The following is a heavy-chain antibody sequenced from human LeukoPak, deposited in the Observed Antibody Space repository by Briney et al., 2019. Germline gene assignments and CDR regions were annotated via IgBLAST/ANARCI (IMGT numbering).Heavy chain of an antibody. CDR3: ARLGGVWSGYYPHWYFDL. J-gene: IGHJ2*01. Sequence: PSQTLSLTCTVSGGSISNGGYYWSWIRQPPGKGLEWIGYIYHSGSTYYNPSLKSRVTISVDTSKNQFSLKLSSVTAADTAVYYCARLGGVWSGYYPHWYFDLWGRGTLVTVSS. CDR1: GGSISNGGYY. CDR2: IYHSGST. D-gene: IGHD3-3*01. V-gene: IGHV4-30-2*03.